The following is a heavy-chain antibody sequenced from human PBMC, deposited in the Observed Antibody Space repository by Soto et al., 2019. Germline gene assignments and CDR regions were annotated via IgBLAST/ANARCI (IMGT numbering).Heavy chain of an antibody. CDR2: ITPFVDTS. V-gene: IGHV1-69*06. CDR3: PRTTSFNGSGADSRHYYGMDV. D-gene: IGHD1-26*01. J-gene: IGHJ6*02. Sequence: QVRLVQSGAEVKKPGSSVKVSCKVSGGTFSKYSLSWVRQTPGQGLEWMGGITPFVDTSNYAQRFLGRVTITTEKSTNTLFWEVRGLTAEDPALFFCPRTTSFNGSGADSRHYYGMDVWGQGTTVTVSS. CDR1: GGTFSKYS.